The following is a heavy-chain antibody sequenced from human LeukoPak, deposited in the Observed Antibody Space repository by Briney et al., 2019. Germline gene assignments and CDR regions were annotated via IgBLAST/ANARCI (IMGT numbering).Heavy chain of an antibody. CDR2: IYHSGST. CDR3: AREEDIAVDNFDY. Sequence: ASETLSLTCAVSGYSISSGYYWGWIRQPPGKGLEWIGSIYHSGSTYYNPSLKSRVTISVDTSKNQFSLKLSSVTAADTAVYYCAREEDIAVDNFDYWGQGTLVTVSS. V-gene: IGHV4-38-2*02. D-gene: IGHD6-19*01. J-gene: IGHJ4*02. CDR1: GYSISSGYY.